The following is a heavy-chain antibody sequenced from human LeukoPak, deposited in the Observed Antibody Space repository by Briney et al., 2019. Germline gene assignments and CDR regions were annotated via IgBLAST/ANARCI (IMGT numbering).Heavy chain of an antibody. J-gene: IGHJ4*02. CDR2: IYYSGNT. CDR1: GGSINTYY. V-gene: IGHV4-59*01. D-gene: IGHD2-2*01. CDR3: ARAILSSYPDS. Sequence: SETLSLTCGASGGSINTYYWTWIRKPPGKGLEWSGYIYYSGNTNYNPSLKSRVTISLDTSKNQISLKLSSVTAADTAVYYCARAILSSYPDSWGQGTLFIVFS.